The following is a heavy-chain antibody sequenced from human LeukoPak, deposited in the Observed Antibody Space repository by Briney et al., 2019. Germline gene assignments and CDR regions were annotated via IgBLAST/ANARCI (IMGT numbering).Heavy chain of an antibody. V-gene: IGHV3-21*01. CDR1: GFTFSSYS. D-gene: IGHD2-15*01. J-gene: IGHJ2*01. Sequence: GGPLRLSCAGSGFTFSSYSMNWVRQAPGKGLEWVSSITSSSSYIYYADSVKGRFTISRDNAKNSLYLQMNSLRAEDTAVYYCARGDVGYCSGGSCYHSYWYFDLWGRGTLVTVSS. CDR2: ITSSSSYI. CDR3: ARGDVGYCSGGSCYHSYWYFDL.